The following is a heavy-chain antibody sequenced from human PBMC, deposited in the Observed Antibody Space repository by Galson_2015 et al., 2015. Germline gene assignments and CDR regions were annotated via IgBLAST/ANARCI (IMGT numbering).Heavy chain of an antibody. J-gene: IGHJ4*02. CDR2: IGKTGDT. V-gene: IGHV3-13*01. D-gene: IGHD3-16*01. CDR1: GFTFSSSA. Sequence: SLRLSCAASGFTFSSSAMHWIRHVTGKGLEWVSAIGKTGDTYYVASVKGRFTTSRENAKNSLYLQMNSLRAGDTAVYYCARGGDIGFDYWGQGILVTVSS. CDR3: ARGGDIGFDY.